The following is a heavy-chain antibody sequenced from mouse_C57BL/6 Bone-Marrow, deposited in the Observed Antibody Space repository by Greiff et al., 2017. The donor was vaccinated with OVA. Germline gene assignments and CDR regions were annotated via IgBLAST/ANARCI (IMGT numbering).Heavy chain of an antibody. CDR3: ASDQGRQLRLREFAY. V-gene: IGHV2-6*01. CDR1: GFSLTSYG. CDR2: IWGVGST. J-gene: IGHJ3*01. D-gene: IGHD3-2*02. Sequence: QVQLKESGPGLVAPSQSLSITCTVSGFSLTSYGVDWVRQSPGKGLEWLGVIWGVGSTNYNSALKSRLSISKDNSKSKVFLKMNSLQTDDTAMYYCASDQGRQLRLREFAYWGQGTLVTVSA.